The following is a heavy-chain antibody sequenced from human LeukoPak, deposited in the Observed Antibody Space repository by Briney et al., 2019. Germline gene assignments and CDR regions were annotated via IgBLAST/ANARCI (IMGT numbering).Heavy chain of an antibody. CDR3: ARHSGSYHFDY. V-gene: IGHV3-30*19. D-gene: IGHD1-26*01. CDR2: IPYDGSNK. Sequence: GGSLRLSCAASGFTFSFYGMHWVRQAPGKGLEWVSFIPYDGSNKYYADSVKGRFTISRDDSKNTLYLQMSSLRAEDTAVYYCARHSGSYHFDYWGQGTLVTVSS. CDR1: GFTFSFYG. J-gene: IGHJ4*02.